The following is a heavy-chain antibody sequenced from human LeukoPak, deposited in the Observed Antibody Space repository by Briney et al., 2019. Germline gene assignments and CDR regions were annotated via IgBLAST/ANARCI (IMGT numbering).Heavy chain of an antibody. D-gene: IGHD5-24*01. CDR1: GGTFSSYA. J-gene: IGHJ6*04. V-gene: IGHV1-69*13. CDR3: ARNEMTDSPYYYYGMDV. Sequence: SVKVSCKASGGTFSSYAISWVRQAPGQGLEWMGGIIPIFGTANYAQKFQGRVTITADESTSTAYMELSGLRSEDTAVYYCARNEMTDSPYYYYGMDVWGKGTTVTVSS. CDR2: IIPIFGTA.